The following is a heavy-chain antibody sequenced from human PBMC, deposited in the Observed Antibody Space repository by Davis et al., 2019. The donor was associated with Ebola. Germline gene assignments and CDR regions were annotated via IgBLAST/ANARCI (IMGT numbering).Heavy chain of an antibody. V-gene: IGHV4-39*01. J-gene: IGHJ6*02. CDR2: FSYGDNT. D-gene: IGHD2-15*01. CDR1: GDSISSSNW. Sequence: SETLSLTCAVSGDSISSSNWWSWVRQPPGKGLEWVGSFSYGDNTHYYNPSLRSRVTISVDTSKNQFSLKLSSVTAADTAVYYCARVYCSGGTCYSAYYYGMDVWGQGTTVTVSS. CDR3: ARVYCSGGTCYSAYYYGMDV.